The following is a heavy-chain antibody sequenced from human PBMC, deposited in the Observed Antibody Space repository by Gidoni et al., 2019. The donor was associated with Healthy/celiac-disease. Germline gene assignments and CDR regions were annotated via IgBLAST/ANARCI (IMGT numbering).Heavy chain of an antibody. CDR3: AKVPVNDFWSGYYPYYFDY. CDR1: GFTFSSYA. D-gene: IGHD3-3*01. CDR2: ISGSGGST. Sequence: EVQLVESGGGLVQPGGSLTLSCAASGFTFSSYAMSWVRQAPGKGLEWVSAISGSGGSTYYADSVKGRFTISRDNSKNTLYLQMNSLRAEDTAVYYCAKVPVNDFWSGYYPYYFDYWGQGTLVTVSS. J-gene: IGHJ4*02. V-gene: IGHV3-23*04.